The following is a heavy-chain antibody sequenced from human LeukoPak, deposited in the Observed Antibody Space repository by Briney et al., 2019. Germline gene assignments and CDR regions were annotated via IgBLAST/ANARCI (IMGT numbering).Heavy chain of an antibody. V-gene: IGHV3-30*02. J-gene: IGHJ4*02. CDR2: IRYDGSNK. Sequence: GGSLRLSCAASGFTFSNYGMHWVRQAPGKGLEWVAFIRYDGSNKYYAESVKGRFTISRDNAKNTVYLQMNSLRAEDTAVYYCARGGNLYCSATSCYDFDYWGQGTLVTVSS. D-gene: IGHD2-2*01. CDR1: GFTFSNYG. CDR3: ARGGNLYCSATSCYDFDY.